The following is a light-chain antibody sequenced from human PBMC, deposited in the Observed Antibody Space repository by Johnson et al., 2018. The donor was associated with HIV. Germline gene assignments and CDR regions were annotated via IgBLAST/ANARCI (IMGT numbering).Light chain of an antibody. J-gene: IGLJ1*01. CDR3: GTWDSSLSGV. CDR2: DNN. CDR1: SSNIGNNY. Sequence: QSVLTQPPSVSAAPGQKVTISCSGSSSNIGNNYVSWYQQLPGTAPKRLIYDNNKRPSGIPDRFSGSKSGTSATLGINGLQTGDEADYYCGTWDSSLSGVFGTGTKVTVL. V-gene: IGLV1-51*01.